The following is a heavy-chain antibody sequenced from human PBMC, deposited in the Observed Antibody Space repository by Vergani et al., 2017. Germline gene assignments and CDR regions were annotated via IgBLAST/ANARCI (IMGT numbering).Heavy chain of an antibody. D-gene: IGHD3-9*01. Sequence: QVQLQESGPGLVKPSETLSLTCTVSGGSISSYYWSWIRQPPGKGLEWIGYIYYSGSTNYNPSLKSRVTLSVDTSKNQFSLKLSSVTAADTAVYYCARRSGIVYDIFSGTQYFFDFWGQGTLVTVSS. CDR2: IYYSGST. J-gene: IGHJ4*02. V-gene: IGHV4-59*01. CDR3: ARRSGIVYDIFSGTQYFFDF. CDR1: GGSISSYY.